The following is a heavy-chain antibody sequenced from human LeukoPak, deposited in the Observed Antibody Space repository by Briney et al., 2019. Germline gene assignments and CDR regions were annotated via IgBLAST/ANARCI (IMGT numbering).Heavy chain of an antibody. V-gene: IGHV4-39*07. Sequence: SETLSLTCTVSGGSISSSSYYWGWIRQPPGKGLEWIGSIYYSGSAYYNPSLKSRVTMSVDTSKNRFSLKLSSVTAADTAVYYCARKPIVNSAWYYFDYWGQGTLVTVSS. CDR2: IYYSGSA. D-gene: IGHD3-22*01. CDR3: ARKPIVNSAWYYFDY. CDR1: GGSISSSSYY. J-gene: IGHJ4*02.